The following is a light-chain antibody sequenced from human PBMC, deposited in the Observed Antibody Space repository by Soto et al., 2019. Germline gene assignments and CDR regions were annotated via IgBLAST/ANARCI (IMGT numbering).Light chain of an antibody. CDR3: RSYTSSSTRV. V-gene: IGLV2-14*01. J-gene: IGLJ3*02. CDR1: SSDVGGYNY. Sequence: QSVLTQPASVSGSPGQSITISCTGTSSDVGGYNYVSWYQQHPGKAPKLMIYEVSNRPSGVSNRFSGSKSGNTAFPTISGLPAEDEADYYCRSYTSSSTRVFGGGTKLTVL. CDR2: EVS.